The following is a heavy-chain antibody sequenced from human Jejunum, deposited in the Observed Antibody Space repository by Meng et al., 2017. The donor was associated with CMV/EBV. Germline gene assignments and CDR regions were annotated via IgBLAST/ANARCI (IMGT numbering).Heavy chain of an antibody. J-gene: IGHJ4*02. CDR2: IYPADSDT. Sequence: GYSFTNYRTGWVRQMPGKGLEWMGIIYPADSDTTYSPSFQGHVTFSVDKSISTAYLHWSSLKASDTAVYYCARRVYYGSGSYRHFDYWGQGTLVTVSS. D-gene: IGHD3-10*01. CDR1: GYSFTNYR. V-gene: IGHV5-51*01. CDR3: ARRVYYGSGSYRHFDY.